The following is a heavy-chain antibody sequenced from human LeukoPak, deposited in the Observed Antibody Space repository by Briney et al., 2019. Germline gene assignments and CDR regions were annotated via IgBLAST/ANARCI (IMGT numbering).Heavy chain of an antibody. Sequence: GFLRLSCAASGFTFNTYSMSWVRQAPGKGLEWVSSNSGSGGSTYYADSVEGRFTISRDNSKNTLYLQMNSLRAEDTAVYYCAKRGLGDREAFDIWGQGTMVTVAS. J-gene: IGHJ3*02. CDR3: AKRGLGDREAFDI. CDR2: NSGSGGST. CDR1: GFTFNTYS. V-gene: IGHV3-23*01. D-gene: IGHD2-21*02.